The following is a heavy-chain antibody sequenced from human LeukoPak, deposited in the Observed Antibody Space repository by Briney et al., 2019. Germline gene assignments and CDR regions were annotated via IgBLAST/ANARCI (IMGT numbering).Heavy chain of an antibody. CDR2: IRYDGSNK. V-gene: IGHV3-30*02. J-gene: IGHJ6*03. CDR1: GFTFSSHG. Sequence: PGGSLRLSCAASGFTFSSHGMHWVRQAPGKGLEWVAFIRYDGSNKYYADSVKGRFTISRDNSKNTLYLQMNSLRAEDTAVYYCAGITMIVVVARSYMDVWGKGTTVTVSS. D-gene: IGHD3-22*01. CDR3: AGITMIVVVARSYMDV.